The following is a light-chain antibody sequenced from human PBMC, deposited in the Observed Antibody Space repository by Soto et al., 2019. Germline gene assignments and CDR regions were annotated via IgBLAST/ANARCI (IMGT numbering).Light chain of an antibody. V-gene: IGKV3-20*01. CDR2: DAS. CDR3: QQYGSSPLT. CDR1: QSVSSSY. J-gene: IGKJ4*01. Sequence: DIVLTQSPGTLSLSPGERATLPCRASQSVSSSYLAWYQQKPGQAPRLLIYDASSRATGIPDRFSGSGSGTDFTLTISRLEPEDFAVYYCQQYGSSPLTFGGGTKVDIK.